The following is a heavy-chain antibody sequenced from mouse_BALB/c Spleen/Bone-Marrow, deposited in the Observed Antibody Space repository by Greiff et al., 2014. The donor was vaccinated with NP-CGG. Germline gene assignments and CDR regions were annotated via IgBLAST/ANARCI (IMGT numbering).Heavy chain of an antibody. CDR1: GFTSSDYY. CDR3: ARSRMRYGAMDY. V-gene: IGHV5-4*02. D-gene: IGHD2-10*02. CDR2: ISDGGNYS. Sequence: EVKLMESGGGLVKPGGSLKLSCAASGFTSSDYYIYWLRQTPEKRLEWVATISDGGNYSYYPDSVKGRFTISRDNAKNNLYLQMSSLKSEDTAMYYCARSRMRYGAMDYWGQGTSVTV. J-gene: IGHJ4*01.